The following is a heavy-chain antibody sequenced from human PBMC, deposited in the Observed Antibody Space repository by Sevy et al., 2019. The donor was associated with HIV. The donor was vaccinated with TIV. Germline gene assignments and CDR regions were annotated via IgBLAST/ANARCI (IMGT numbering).Heavy chain of an antibody. CDR1: GYTFTGYY. CDR2: INPNSGGT. J-gene: IGHJ4*02. Sequence: ASVKVSCKASGYTFTGYYMHWVRQAPGQGLEWMGWINPNSGGTNYAQKFQGRVTMTRETSISTAYMELSRMRSDDTAVYYCARTFPRELSIGIDYWGQGTLVTVSS. D-gene: IGHD3-16*02. CDR3: ARTFPRELSIGIDY. V-gene: IGHV1-2*02.